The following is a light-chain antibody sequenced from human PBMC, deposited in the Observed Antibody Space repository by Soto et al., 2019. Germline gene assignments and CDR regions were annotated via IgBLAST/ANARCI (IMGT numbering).Light chain of an antibody. CDR2: TAS. CDR3: QQYNNWPPFT. J-gene: IGKJ3*01. V-gene: IGKV1-39*01. Sequence: DIQMTQSPSSLSASLGDRVTITCRASQSISTYLNWYQQKPGKAPKLLIATASTLQSGVPSRFSGSGSGTDFTLTISSLQSEDFAVYYCQQYNNWPPFTFGPGTKVDIK. CDR1: QSISTY.